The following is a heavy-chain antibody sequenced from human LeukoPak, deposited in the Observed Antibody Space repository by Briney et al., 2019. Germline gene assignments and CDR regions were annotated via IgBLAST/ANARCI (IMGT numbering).Heavy chain of an antibody. J-gene: IGHJ4*02. Sequence: GSLRLSCAASGFTFSSYAMSWVRQAPGKGLEWIGEINHSGSTNYNPSLKSRVTISVDTSKNQFSLKLSSVTAADTAVYYCASFESLVGYWGQGTLVTVSS. CDR2: INHSGST. V-gene: IGHV4-34*01. CDR3: ASFESLVGY. CDR1: GFTFSSYA.